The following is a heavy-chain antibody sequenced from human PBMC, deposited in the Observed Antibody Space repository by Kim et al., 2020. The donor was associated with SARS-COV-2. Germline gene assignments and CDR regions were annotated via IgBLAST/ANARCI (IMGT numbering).Heavy chain of an antibody. Sequence: VKGRFTISRDNSKNTLYLQMNSLRAEDTAVYYCASPGGLYYDSSGYYPYWGQGTLVTVSS. D-gene: IGHD3-22*01. J-gene: IGHJ4*02. V-gene: IGHV3-30*01. CDR3: ASPGGLYYDSSGYYPY.